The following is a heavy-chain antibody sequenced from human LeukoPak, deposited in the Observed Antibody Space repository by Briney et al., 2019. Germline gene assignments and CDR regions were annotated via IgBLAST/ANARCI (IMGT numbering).Heavy chain of an antibody. CDR3: TRKSIAARLGWFDP. CDR1: GFSFSRYE. V-gene: IGHV3-48*03. CDR2: ITSSGSTT. D-gene: IGHD6-6*01. Sequence: GGSLRLSCAASGFSFSRYEMNWVRQAPGRGLEWVSYITSSGSTTYYADSVKGRFTISRDNAKNSLYLQMNSLRAEDAAVYYCTRKSIAARLGWFDPWGQGTLVTVSS. J-gene: IGHJ5*02.